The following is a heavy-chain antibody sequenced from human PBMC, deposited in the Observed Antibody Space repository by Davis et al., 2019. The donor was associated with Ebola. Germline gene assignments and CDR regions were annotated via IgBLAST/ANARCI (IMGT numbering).Heavy chain of an antibody. V-gene: IGHV1-18*01. D-gene: IGHD3-10*01. Sequence: ASVKVSCKASGYTFTSYGISWVRQAPGQGLEWMGWISAYNGNTNYAQKLQGRLTITRDTSASTAYMELSSLKSEDTAVYYCARTQLTMIGGHLTMGDFDYWGQGTLVPVSS. CDR2: ISAYNGNT. CDR1: GYTFTSYG. CDR3: ARTQLTMIGGHLTMGDFDY. J-gene: IGHJ4*02.